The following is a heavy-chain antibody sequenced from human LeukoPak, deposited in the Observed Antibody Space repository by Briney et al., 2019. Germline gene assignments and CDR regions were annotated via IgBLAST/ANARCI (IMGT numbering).Heavy chain of an antibody. V-gene: IGHV3-7*03. CDR2: IQDGSDK. J-gene: IGHJ3*02. Sequence: GGSLRLSCAASGFTVSTKYMTWVRQAPGKGLEWVANIQDGSDKYYVGSVKGRFTISRDNAKNSLYLQMSSLRAEDTAVYYCARCFDIWGQGTMVTVSS. CDR3: ARCFDI. CDR1: GFTVSTKY.